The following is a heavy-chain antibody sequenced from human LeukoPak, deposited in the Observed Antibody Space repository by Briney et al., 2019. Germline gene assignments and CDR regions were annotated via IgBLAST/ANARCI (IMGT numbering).Heavy chain of an antibody. J-gene: IGHJ4*02. CDR2: INPNSGGT. CDR1: GYTFTGYY. CDR3: ARASSGWGGFDY. V-gene: IGHV1-2*02. D-gene: IGHD6-19*01. Sequence: ASVKVSCKASGYTFTGYYMHWVRQAPGQGLEWMGWINPNSGGTNYAQKFQGGVTMTRDTSISTAYMELSRLRSDDTAVYYCARASSGWGGFDYWGQGTLVTVSS.